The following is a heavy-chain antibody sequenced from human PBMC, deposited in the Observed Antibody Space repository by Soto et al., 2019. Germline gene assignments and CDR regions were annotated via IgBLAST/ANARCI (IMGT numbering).Heavy chain of an antibody. D-gene: IGHD5-12*01. J-gene: IGHJ4*02. CDR1: GYTFTGHY. CDR2: IGPESGAT. V-gene: IGHV1-2*02. CDR3: GGGRSGQIVVFY. Sequence: ASVKVSCKASGYTFTGHYIHWVRQAPEQGPEWMGEIGPESGATRYAQKFQGRATMTRDMSITTVYMELNNLSPDDTAVYYCGGGRSGQIVVFYWGQGTPVTVSS.